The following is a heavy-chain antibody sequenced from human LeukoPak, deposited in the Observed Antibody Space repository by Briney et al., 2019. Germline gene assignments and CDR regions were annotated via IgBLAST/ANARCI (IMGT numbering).Heavy chain of an antibody. Sequence: PGGSLRLSCAASGFTFSSYWMSWVRQAPGKGLEWVANIKQDGSEKYYVDSMKGRFTISRDNAKNSLYLQMNSLRAEDTAVYFCAGALPYSGYDPYFDYRGQGTLVTVSS. CDR2: IKQDGSEK. CDR3: AGALPYSGYDPYFDY. D-gene: IGHD5-12*01. V-gene: IGHV3-7*01. CDR1: GFTFSSYW. J-gene: IGHJ4*02.